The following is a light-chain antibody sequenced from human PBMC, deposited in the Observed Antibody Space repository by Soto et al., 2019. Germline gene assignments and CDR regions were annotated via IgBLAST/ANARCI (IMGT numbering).Light chain of an antibody. CDR3: QQYKNWPPLT. CDR1: QSVSYN. CDR2: GAF. J-gene: IGKJ4*01. Sequence: EIVMTQSPATLSVSPGETATLSCRASQSVSYNLAWYQQKPGQGPRLLIYGAFTRATGIPARFSGSGSGTDFTLTISRLQSEDFGVYYWQQYKNWPPLTFGGGTKVEIK. V-gene: IGKV3-15*01.